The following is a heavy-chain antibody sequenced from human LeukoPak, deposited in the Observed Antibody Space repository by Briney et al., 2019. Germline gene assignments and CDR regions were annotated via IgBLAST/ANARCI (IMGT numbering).Heavy chain of an antibody. CDR2: INPNSGGT. D-gene: IGHD3-3*01. V-gene: IGHV1-2*02. J-gene: IGHJ6*03. CDR1: GYSFTSYW. CDR3: ARDRVFGVVKPYYYYYMDV. Sequence: GESLKISCKGSGYSFTSYWIGWVRQAPGQGLEWMGWINPNSGGTNYAQKFQGRVTMTRDTSISTAYMELSRLRSDDTAVYYCARDRVFGVVKPYYYYYMDVWGKGTTVAVSS.